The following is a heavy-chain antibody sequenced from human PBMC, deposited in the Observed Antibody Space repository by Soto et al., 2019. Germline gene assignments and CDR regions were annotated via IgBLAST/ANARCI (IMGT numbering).Heavy chain of an antibody. CDR2: IYYSGTT. V-gene: IGHV4-30-4*01. Sequence: SSETLSLTCTVSGGSISSGDYYWSWIRQPPGKGLEWIGYIYYSGTTYYNPSLKSRVTISVDTSKNQFSLKLNSVTAADTAVYYCARALIQLWPHYYYGMDVWGQGTTVTVSS. J-gene: IGHJ6*02. D-gene: IGHD5-18*01. CDR3: ARALIQLWPHYYYGMDV. CDR1: GGSISSGDYY.